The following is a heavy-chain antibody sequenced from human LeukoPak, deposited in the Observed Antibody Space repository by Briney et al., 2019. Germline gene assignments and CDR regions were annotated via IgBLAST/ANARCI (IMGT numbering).Heavy chain of an antibody. V-gene: IGHV1-69*05. CDR1: GGTFSSYA. Sequence: SVKVSCKASGGTFSSYAISGVGQAPGQGLDGMGGIIPIFGTANYAQKFQGRVTITTDESTSTAYMELSSLRSEDTAVYYCARDLMGADFDYWGQGTLVTVSS. CDR3: ARDLMGADFDY. CDR2: IIPIFGTA. D-gene: IGHD1-26*01. J-gene: IGHJ4*02.